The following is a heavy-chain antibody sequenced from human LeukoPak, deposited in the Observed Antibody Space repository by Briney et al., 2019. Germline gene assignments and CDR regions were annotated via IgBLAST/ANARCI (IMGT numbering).Heavy chain of an antibody. CDR2: ISYSGSTI. Sequence: PGGSLSLSWAASGFTVSSNYMSWIRQAPGKGLGWVSYISYSGSTIFYADSVKGRFTISRDNAKNSLYLQMNSLRAEDTAVYYCARDWTLPNDAFDIWGQGTVVAVSS. D-gene: IGHD3/OR15-3a*01. CDR3: ARDWTLPNDAFDI. CDR1: GFTVSSNY. J-gene: IGHJ3*02. V-gene: IGHV3-11*04.